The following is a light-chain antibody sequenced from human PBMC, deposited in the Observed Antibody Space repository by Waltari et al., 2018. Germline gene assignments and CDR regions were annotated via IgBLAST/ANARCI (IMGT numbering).Light chain of an antibody. V-gene: IGKV3-20*01. J-gene: IGKJ4*01. CDR3: QQYGSSPT. Sequence: EIVLTQSPGTLSLSPGERSTLSCRASQSVSSSYLAWSQQKPGQDPRLLIYGASSRATGIPDRFSGSGSGTDFTLTISRLEPEDFAVYYCQQYGSSPTFGGGTKVEIK. CDR1: QSVSSSY. CDR2: GAS.